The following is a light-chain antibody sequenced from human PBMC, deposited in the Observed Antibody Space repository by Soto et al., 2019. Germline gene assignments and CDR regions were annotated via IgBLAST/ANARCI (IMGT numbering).Light chain of an antibody. V-gene: IGLV4-69*01. CDR1: RGHSSYA. CDR2: LNSDGSH. Sequence: QPVLTQSPSASASLGASVKLTCTLSRGHSSYAIAWHQQQPEKGPRYLMKLNSDGSHSKGDGIPDRFSGSSSGAERYLTISSLQSEEEADYYCQTWGTGIQVFGGGTQLTGL. J-gene: IGLJ2*01. CDR3: QTWGTGIQV.